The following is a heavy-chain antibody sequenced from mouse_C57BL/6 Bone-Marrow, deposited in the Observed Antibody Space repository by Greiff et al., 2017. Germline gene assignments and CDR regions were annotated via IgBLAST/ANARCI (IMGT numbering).Heavy chain of an antibody. D-gene: IGHD1-1*01. CDR2: IDPSDSYT. CDR3: ARSLFYYGSSWYFDG. V-gene: IGHV1-69*01. Sequence: QVQLKQSGAELVMPGASVKLSCKASGYTFTSYWMHWVKQRPGQGLEWIGEIDPSDSYTNYNQKFKGKSTLTVDKSSSTAYMKLSSLTSEDSAVYYCARSLFYYGSSWYFDGWGTGTTVTVSS. CDR1: GYTFTSYW. J-gene: IGHJ1*03.